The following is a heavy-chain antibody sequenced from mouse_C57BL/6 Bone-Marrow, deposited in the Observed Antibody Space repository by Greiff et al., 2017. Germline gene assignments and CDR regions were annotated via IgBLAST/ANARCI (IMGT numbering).Heavy chain of an antibody. CDR2: IRSKSNNYAT. CDR1: GFSFNTYA. CDR3: VRVYGSYSMDY. D-gene: IGHD1-1*01. V-gene: IGHV10-1*01. Sequence: EVMLVESGGGLVQPKGSLKLSCAASGFSFNTYAMNWVRQAPGQGLEWVARIRSKSNNYATYYADSVKDRFTISRDDSESMLYLQMNNLKTEDTAMYYCVRVYGSYSMDYWGQGTSVTVSS. J-gene: IGHJ4*01.